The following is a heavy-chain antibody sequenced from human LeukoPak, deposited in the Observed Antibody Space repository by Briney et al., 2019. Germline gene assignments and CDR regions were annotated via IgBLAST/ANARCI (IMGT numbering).Heavy chain of an antibody. CDR1: GDTFTGYY. Sequence: ASVKVSCTASGDTFTGYYMHWVRQAPGQGLEWMVWINPNSGGTNYAQKFQGRVTMTRDTSISTAYMELSRLRSDDTAVYYCARAYSSASNAFDIWGQGTMVTVSS. D-gene: IGHD6-6*01. CDR3: ARAYSSASNAFDI. CDR2: INPNSGGT. V-gene: IGHV1-2*02. J-gene: IGHJ3*02.